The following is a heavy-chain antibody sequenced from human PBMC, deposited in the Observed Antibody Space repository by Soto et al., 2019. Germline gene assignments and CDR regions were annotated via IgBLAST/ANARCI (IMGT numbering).Heavy chain of an antibody. J-gene: IGHJ6*03. V-gene: IGHV3-13*01. CDR3: ARGRPGPGYYYMDV. Sequence: QSGGSLRLSCAASGFTFSSYDMHWVRQATGKGLEWVSAIGTAGDTYYPGSVKGRFTISRENAKNSLYLQMNSLRAGDTAVYYCARGRPGPGYYYMDVWGKGTTVTVSS. CDR1: GFTFSSYD. CDR2: IGTAGDT.